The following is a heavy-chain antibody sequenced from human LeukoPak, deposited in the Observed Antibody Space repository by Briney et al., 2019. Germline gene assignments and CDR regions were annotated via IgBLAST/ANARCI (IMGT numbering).Heavy chain of an antibody. CDR1: GYTFTSYG. V-gene: IGHV1-18*01. D-gene: IGHD3-16*02. CDR3: ARDARPYDYVWGSYRYDWFDP. CDR2: ISAYNGNT. Sequence: GASVKVSCKASGYTFTSYGISWVRQAPGQGLEWMGWISAYNGNTNYAQKLQGRVTMTTDTSTSTAYMELRSLRSDDTAVYYCARDARPYDYVWGSYRYDWFDPWGQGTLVTVSS. J-gene: IGHJ5*02.